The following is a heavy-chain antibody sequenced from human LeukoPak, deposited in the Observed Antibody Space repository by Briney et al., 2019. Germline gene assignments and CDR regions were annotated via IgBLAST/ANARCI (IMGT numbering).Heavy chain of an antibody. D-gene: IGHD4-17*01. CDR3: ARGGDYYYYGMDV. J-gene: IGHJ6*02. CDR2: IWYDGSNK. CDR1: GFTFSSYG. Sequence: GGSLRLSCAASGFTFSSYGMHWVRQAPGEGLEWVAVIWYDGSNKYYADSVKGRFTISRDNSKNTLYLQMDSLRAEDTAVYYCARGGDYYYYGMDVWGQGTTVTVSS. V-gene: IGHV3-30*19.